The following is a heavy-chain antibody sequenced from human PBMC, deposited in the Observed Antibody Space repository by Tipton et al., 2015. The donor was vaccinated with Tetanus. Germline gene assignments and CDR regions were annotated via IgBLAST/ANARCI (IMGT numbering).Heavy chain of an antibody. D-gene: IGHD2/OR15-2a*01. J-gene: IGHJ4*02. CDR1: GFPFYSYA. CDR3: ARLRVYCSTACYSREDY. CDR2: IKEDGSEM. Sequence: SLRLSCAASGFPFYSYALAWVRQAPGKGLEWVANIKEDGSEMYYADSVKGRFTISRDNARNSLSVHMNSLTAEDTAVYYCARLRVYCSTACYSREDYWGQGTLVTVSS. V-gene: IGHV3-7*01.